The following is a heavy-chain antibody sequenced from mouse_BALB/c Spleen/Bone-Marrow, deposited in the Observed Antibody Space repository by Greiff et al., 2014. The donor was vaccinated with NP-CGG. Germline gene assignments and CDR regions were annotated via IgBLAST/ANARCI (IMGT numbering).Heavy chain of an antibody. CDR1: GFTFSDYY. V-gene: IGHV5-4*02. CDR3: ARDRGVQGYAMDY. D-gene: IGHD2-14*01. CDR2: ISDGGSYT. J-gene: IGHJ4*01. Sequence: EVKLEESGGGLVKPGGSLKLSRAASGFTFSDYYMYWVRQTPEKRLEWVATISDGGSYTYYPDSVKGRFTISRDIAKNNLYLQMSSLKSEDTAMYYCARDRGVQGYAMDYWGQGTSVTVSS.